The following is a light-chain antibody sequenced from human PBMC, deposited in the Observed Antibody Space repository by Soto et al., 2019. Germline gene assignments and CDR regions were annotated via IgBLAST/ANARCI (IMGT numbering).Light chain of an antibody. J-gene: IGKJ3*01. CDR3: QHHYTYWRVA. CDR1: QSISGS. Sequence: DIQMTQSPSTLSASVGDRVTITCRASQSISGSLAWYQQKPGKAPKLLILQATTLETGVPSRFSGSGSGTEFPLTISSLQPDDFATYYCQHHYTYWRVAFGPGTKVDIK. CDR2: QAT. V-gene: IGKV1-5*03.